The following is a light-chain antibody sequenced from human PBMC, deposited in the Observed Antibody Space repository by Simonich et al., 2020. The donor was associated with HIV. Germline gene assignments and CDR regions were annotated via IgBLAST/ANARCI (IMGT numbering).Light chain of an antibody. V-gene: IGKV3-15*01. J-gene: IGKJ3*01. CDR3: QQRNNWPLFT. CDR2: GAS. Sequence: EIVMTQSPVTLSVSPGERATLSCRASQSVSINLAWYQQKPGQAPRPLIDGASTRATGIPARFSGSGSGTEFTLTISSMQSEDFAVYYCQQRNNWPLFTFGPGTKVDIK. CDR1: QSVSIN.